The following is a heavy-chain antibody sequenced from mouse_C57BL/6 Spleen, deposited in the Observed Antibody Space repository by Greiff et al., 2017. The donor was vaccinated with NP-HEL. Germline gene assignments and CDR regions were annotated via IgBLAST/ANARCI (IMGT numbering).Heavy chain of an antibody. V-gene: IGHV1-26*01. CDR3: ARGDYGVYYYAMDY. CDR1: GYTFTDYY. D-gene: IGHD2-4*01. CDR2: INPNNGGT. J-gene: IGHJ4*01. Sequence: EVQLQQSGPELVKPGASVKISCKASGYTFTDYYMNWVKQSHGKSLEWIGDINPNNGGTSYNQKFKGKATLTVDKSSSTAYMELRSLTSEDSAVYYCARGDYGVYYYAMDYWGQGTSVTVSS.